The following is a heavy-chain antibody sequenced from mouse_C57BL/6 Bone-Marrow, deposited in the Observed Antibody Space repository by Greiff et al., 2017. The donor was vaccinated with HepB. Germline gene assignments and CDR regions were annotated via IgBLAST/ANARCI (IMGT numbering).Heavy chain of an antibody. V-gene: IGHV1-26*01. CDR1: GYTFTDYY. Sequence: EVQLQQSGPELVKPGASVKISCKASGYTFTDYYMNWVKQSHGKSLEWIGDINPNNGGTSYNQKFKGKATLTVDKSSSTAYMELRSLTSEDSAVYYWAREEANWDVEGPYYFDYWGQGTTLTVSS. CDR3: AREEANWDVEGPYYFDY. CDR2: INPNNGGT. J-gene: IGHJ2*01. D-gene: IGHD4-1*01.